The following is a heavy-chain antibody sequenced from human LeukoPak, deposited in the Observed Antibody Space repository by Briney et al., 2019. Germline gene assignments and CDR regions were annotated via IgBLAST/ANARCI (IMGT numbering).Heavy chain of an antibody. V-gene: IGHV1-69*01. Sequence: SVKVSCKASGGTFSSYAISWVRQAPGQGLEWMGGIIPIFGTANYAQKFQGRVTITADESTSTAYMELSSLRSEDTAVYYCARERLMIFGVVTHNWFDPWGQGTLVTVS. CDR3: ARERLMIFGVVTHNWFDP. CDR1: GGTFSSYA. D-gene: IGHD3-3*01. J-gene: IGHJ5*02. CDR2: IIPIFGTA.